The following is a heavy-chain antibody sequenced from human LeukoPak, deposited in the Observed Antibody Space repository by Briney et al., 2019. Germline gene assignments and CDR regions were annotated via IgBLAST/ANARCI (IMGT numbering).Heavy chain of an antibody. Sequence: TLSLTCTVSGRSISSGGYYWTWLRQRPGNGLESFMYIYHSSSTYSNPSLKSRVTISVDTSKNQFSLKLSSVTAADTAVYHCARYIRVTTYYFDYWGEGILVTVSS. CDR1: GRSISSGGYY. CDR2: IYHSSST. J-gene: IGHJ4*02. D-gene: IGHD4-17*01. CDR3: ARYIRVTTYYFDY. V-gene: IGHV4-31*03.